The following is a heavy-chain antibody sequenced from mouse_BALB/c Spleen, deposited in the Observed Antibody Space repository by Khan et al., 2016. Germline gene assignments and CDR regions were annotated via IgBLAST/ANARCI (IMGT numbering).Heavy chain of an antibody. CDR1: GFTFSSYT. Sequence: EVELVESGGGLVKPGGSLKLSCAASGFTFSSYTMSWVRQTPEKRLEWVATISSGGSYTYYVDSVEGRFTLFRDNAKNTLYLQLTSLKSEDTAIYYCTRGEVYYGNPYAMDFWGQGTSVTVSS. CDR2: ISSGGSYT. V-gene: IGHV5-6-4*01. CDR3: TRGEVYYGNPYAMDF. D-gene: IGHD2-1*01. J-gene: IGHJ4*01.